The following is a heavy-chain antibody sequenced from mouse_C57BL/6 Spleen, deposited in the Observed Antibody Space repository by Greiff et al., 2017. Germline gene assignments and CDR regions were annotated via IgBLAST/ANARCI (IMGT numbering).Heavy chain of an antibody. V-gene: IGHV1-15*01. Sequence: VQLQQSGAELVRPGASVTLSCKASGYTFTDYEMHWVKQTPVHGLEWIGAIDPETGGTAYNQKFKGKAILTADKSSSTAYMELRSLTSEDSAVYYCTRGDYYGSSYVYFDVWGTGTTVTVSS. D-gene: IGHD1-1*01. CDR3: TRGDYYGSSYVYFDV. J-gene: IGHJ1*03. CDR2: IDPETGGT. CDR1: GYTFTDYE.